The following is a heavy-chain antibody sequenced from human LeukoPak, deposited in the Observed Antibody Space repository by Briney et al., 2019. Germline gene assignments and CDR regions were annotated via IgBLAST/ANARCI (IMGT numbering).Heavy chain of an antibody. J-gene: IGHJ4*02. CDR1: GFTFSSYW. V-gene: IGHV3-7*01. CDR2: IKQDGSEK. Sequence: GGSLRLSCAASGFTFSSYWMSWVRQAPGKGLEWVANIKQDGSEKYYVDSVKGRFTISRDNAKNSLYLQMNSLRAEDTAVYYCARGPSGYVATSFDYWGQGTLVTVSS. D-gene: IGHD5-12*01. CDR3: ARGPSGYVATSFDY.